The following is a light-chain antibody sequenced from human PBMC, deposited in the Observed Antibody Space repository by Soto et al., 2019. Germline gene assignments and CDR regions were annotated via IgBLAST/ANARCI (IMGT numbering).Light chain of an antibody. CDR3: QQRSNWPSIT. CDR2: DAS. Sequence: ELVLPQSPGNLSLSQGGRASLSCRASQSVSSYLAWYQQKPGQAPRLLLYDASNRATGIPARFSGSGSGADFTPTISSLESEDFAAYYCQQRSNWPSITFGQGTRLEIK. J-gene: IGKJ5*01. V-gene: IGKV3-11*01. CDR1: QSVSSY.